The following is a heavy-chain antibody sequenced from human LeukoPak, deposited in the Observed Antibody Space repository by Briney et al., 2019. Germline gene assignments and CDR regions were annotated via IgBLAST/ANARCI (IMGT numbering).Heavy chain of an antibody. CDR2: FKSDGRVK. J-gene: IGHJ3*02. D-gene: IGHD2-21*01. V-gene: IGHV3-7*01. CDR3: VRDSDYQRNSGGLYAHYDALDI. Sequence: GGSLRLPGAAFELPFSTFLMSGVPQAPGKGWEWVAIFKSDGRVKHYVYSVERRFSISRDNASSSLYLQMNSLRDEDTAVYYCVRDSDYQRNSGGLYAHYDALDIWVQGTMVSDSS. CDR1: ELPFSTFL.